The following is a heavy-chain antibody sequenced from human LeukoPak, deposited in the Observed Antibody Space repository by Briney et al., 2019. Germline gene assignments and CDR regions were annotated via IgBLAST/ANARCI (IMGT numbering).Heavy chain of an antibody. V-gene: IGHV1-2*02. CDR1: GYSFTGNY. CDR2: INPDSGGT. D-gene: IGHD6-13*01. CDR3: ARGGYSSSWYSDGIDY. Sequence: ASVKVSCNASGYSFTGNYMHWVRQAPGQGLEWLGWINPDSGGTDYSQKFQDRVALTRDTSISTAYLELSRLRSGDTTVYYCARGGYSSSWYSDGIDYWGQGTLVTVSS. J-gene: IGHJ4*02.